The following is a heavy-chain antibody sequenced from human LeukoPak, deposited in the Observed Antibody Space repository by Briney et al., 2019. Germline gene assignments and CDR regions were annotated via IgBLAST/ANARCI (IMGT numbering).Heavy chain of an antibody. V-gene: IGHV4-34*01. J-gene: IGHJ2*01. CDR2: INHSGST. CDR3: ARDQGDWYFDL. CDR1: GGSFSGYY. Sequence: SETLSLTCAVYGGSFSGYYWSWIRQPPGKGLEWIGEINHSGSTNYNPSLKSRVTISVDTSKNQFSLKLSSVTAADTAVYYCARDQGDWYFDLWGRGTLVTVSS.